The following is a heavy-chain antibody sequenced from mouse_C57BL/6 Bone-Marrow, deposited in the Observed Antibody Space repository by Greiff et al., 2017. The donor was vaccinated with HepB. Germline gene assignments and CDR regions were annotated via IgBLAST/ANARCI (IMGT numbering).Heavy chain of an antibody. Sequence: EVKVEESGGGLVKPGGSLKLSCAASGFTFSDYGMHWVRQAPEKGLEWVAYISSGSSTIYYADTVKGRFTISRDNAKNTLFLQMTSLRSEDTAMYYCARYLSGVWGTGTTVTASS. CDR1: GFTFSDYG. J-gene: IGHJ1*03. D-gene: IGHD1-1*01. CDR2: ISSGSSTI. V-gene: IGHV5-17*01. CDR3: ARYLSGV.